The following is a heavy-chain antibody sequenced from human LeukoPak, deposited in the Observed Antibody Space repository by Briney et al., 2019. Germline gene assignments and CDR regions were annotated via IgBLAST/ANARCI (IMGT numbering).Heavy chain of an antibody. V-gene: IGHV3-48*04. Sequence: GGSLRLSCAASGFTFSSYSMNWVRQAPGKGLEWISYITSSSSSMYYADSVKGRFTISRDNAKNSLYLQMNSLRVDDTAVYYCARDIVWLQMEYWGQGTLVSVSS. J-gene: IGHJ4*02. CDR1: GFTFSSYS. D-gene: IGHD5-24*01. CDR2: ITSSSSSM. CDR3: ARDIVWLQMEY.